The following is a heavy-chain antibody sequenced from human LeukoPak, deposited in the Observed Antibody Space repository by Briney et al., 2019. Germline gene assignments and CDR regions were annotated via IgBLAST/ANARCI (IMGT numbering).Heavy chain of an antibody. CDR1: GGSISSSSYY. V-gene: IGHV4-39*01. CDR3: ARIPIVVVPGFFDY. CDR2: MYHSGST. J-gene: IGHJ4*02. Sequence: SGTLSLTCTVSGGSISSSSYYWGWIRQPPGKGLEWIGSMYHSGSTCYSPSLKSRVTISADMSKNQFSLKLSSVTAADTAVYYCARIPIVVVPGFFDYWGQGTLVTVSS. D-gene: IGHD3-22*01.